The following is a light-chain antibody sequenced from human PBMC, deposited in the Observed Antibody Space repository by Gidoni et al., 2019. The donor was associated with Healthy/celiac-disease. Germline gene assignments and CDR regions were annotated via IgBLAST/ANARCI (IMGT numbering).Light chain of an antibody. CDR1: QSVSSN. CDR3: QVSNT. Sequence: ELVMTQSPATLSVSPGERATLSCRASQSVSSNLAWYQQKPGQAPRLLIYGASTRATGIPARFSGSGSGTEFTLTISSLQSEDFAVYYCQVSNTFGGGTKVEIK. V-gene: IGKV3-15*01. J-gene: IGKJ4*01. CDR2: GAS.